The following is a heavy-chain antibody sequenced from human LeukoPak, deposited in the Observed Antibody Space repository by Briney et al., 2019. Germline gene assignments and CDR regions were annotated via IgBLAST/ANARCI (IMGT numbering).Heavy chain of an antibody. CDR2: IRYDGSNK. Sequence: PGGSPRLSCAASGFTFSNYGMHWVRQAPGKGLEWVAFIRYDGSNKYYAASVKGRFTISRDNSKNTLYLQMNSLRAEDTAVYYCAKTHYYPQSLQGGEPYYFDYRGQGTLVTVSS. J-gene: IGHJ4*02. CDR1: GFTFSNYG. V-gene: IGHV3-30*02. CDR3: AKTHYYPQSLQGGEPYYFDY. D-gene: IGHD3-22*01.